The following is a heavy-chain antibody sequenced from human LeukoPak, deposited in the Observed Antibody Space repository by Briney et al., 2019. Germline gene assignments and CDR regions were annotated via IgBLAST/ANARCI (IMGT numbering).Heavy chain of an antibody. V-gene: IGHV3-74*01. CDR2: IKGDGSHT. J-gene: IGHJ5*01. D-gene: IGHD1-26*01. Sequence: GGSLRLSCAASGFTFRDYWMHWIRQAPGKGLVWVSRIKGDGSHTIYADSVKGRFTISRDNAKNTLYLQMKSLRVEDTALYYCVRDWDHFDFDSWGQGTLVTVSS. CDR1: GFTFRDYW. CDR3: VRDWDHFDFDS.